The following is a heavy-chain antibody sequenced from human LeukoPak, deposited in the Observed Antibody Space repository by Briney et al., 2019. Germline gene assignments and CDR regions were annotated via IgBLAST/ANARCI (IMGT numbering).Heavy chain of an antibody. CDR1: GYTLTSYY. CDR2: INPSGGST. J-gene: IGHJ4*02. CDR3: ARVLSGTKPLDY. V-gene: IGHV1-46*01. D-gene: IGHD2-8*01. Sequence: ASVKVSCKASGYTLTSYYIHWVRQAPGQGLEWMGIINPSGGSTSYAQKFQGRVTMTRDTSTSTVYMELSSLRSEDTAVYYCARVLSGTKPLDYWGQGTLVTVSS.